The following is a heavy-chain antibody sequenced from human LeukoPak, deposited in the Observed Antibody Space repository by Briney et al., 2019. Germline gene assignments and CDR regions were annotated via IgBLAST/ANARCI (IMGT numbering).Heavy chain of an antibody. CDR1: GFSFSSYA. D-gene: IGHD1-14*01. CDR2: ISDSGSAT. CDR3: EKESRYYP. Sequence: GGSLRLSCAASGFSFSSYAMVWVRQAPVKGLEWVSSISDSGSATYYADFVRGRFTISRDNSKNTLSLQLNSLRAEDTAVYYCEKESRYYPWGQGTLVTVSS. V-gene: IGHV3-23*01. J-gene: IGHJ5*02.